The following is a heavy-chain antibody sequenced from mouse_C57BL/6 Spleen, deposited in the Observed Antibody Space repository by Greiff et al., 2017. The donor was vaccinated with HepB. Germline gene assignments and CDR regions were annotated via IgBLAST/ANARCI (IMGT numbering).Heavy chain of an antibody. J-gene: IGHJ4*01. CDR2: IRSKSSNYAT. V-gene: IGHV10-3*01. CDR3: VTGNPAYYGSRDYYAMDY. Sequence: EVQLVESGGGLVQPKGSLKLSCAASGFTFNTYAMHWVRQAPGKGLEWVARIRSKSSNYATYYADSVKDRFTISRDDSQSMLYLQMNNLKTEDTAMYYCVTGNPAYYGSRDYYAMDYWGQGTSVTVSS. CDR1: GFTFNTYA. D-gene: IGHD1-1*01.